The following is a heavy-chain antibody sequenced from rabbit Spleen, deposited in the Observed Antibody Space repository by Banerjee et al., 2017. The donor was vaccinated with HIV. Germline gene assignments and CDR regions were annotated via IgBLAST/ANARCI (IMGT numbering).Heavy chain of an antibody. J-gene: IGHJ4*01. CDR2: IDTGSSGFT. V-gene: IGHV1S40*01. CDR1: GFSISSSSY. CDR3: ARKVCGKLGDVNL. Sequence: QSLEESGGDLVKPGASLTLTCTASGFSISSSSYMCWVRQAPGKGLEWIVCIDTGSSGFTYFESWAKGRITISKTSSTTVTLQMTRLTAADTAIYFCARKVCGKLGDVNLWGPGTLVTVS. D-gene: IGHD2-1*01.